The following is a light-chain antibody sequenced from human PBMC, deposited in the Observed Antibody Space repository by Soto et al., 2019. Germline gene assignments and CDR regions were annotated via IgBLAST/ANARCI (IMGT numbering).Light chain of an antibody. CDR1: QSVLYSSNNRNY. J-gene: IGKJ2*01. Sequence: DIVMTQSPDSLAVSLGERATINCRSSQSVLYSSNNRNYLAWYQQKPGQPPKLLIYWASTRESGVPDRFSGSGSGTDFTLTITSLRAEDVAVYYGQQYSLAPGTFGQGTKLQIK. V-gene: IGKV4-1*01. CDR2: WAS. CDR3: QQYSLAPGT.